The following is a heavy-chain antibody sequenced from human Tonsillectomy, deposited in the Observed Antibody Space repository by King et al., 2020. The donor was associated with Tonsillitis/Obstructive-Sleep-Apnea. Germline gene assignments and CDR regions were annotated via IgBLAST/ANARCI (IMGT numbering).Heavy chain of an antibody. Sequence: VQLQESGPGLVKPSQTLSLTCTVSGGSISSGGYYWIWIRQHPGKGLEWIGYIYYSGSTYHNPSLKSRVTISVDTSKNQFSLKLSSVTAADTAVYYCARDRCSGGSCYPDYWGQGTLVTVSS. CDR1: GGSISSGGYY. CDR3: ARDRCSGGSCYPDY. D-gene: IGHD2-15*01. CDR2: IYYSGST. V-gene: IGHV4-31*03. J-gene: IGHJ4*02.